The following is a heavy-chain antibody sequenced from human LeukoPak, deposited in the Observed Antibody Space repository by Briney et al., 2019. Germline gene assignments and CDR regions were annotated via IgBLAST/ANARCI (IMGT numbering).Heavy chain of an antibody. CDR1: EFSVGSNY. Sequence: GGSLRLSCAASEFSVGSNYMTWVRQAPGKGLEWVSLIYSGGSTYYADSVKGRFTISRDNAKNTLYLQMNSLRVEDTAVYYCARGSSGYYYRFAFDMWGQGTMVTVSS. V-gene: IGHV3-66*01. D-gene: IGHD3-22*01. J-gene: IGHJ3*02. CDR2: IYSGGST. CDR3: ARGSSGYYYRFAFDM.